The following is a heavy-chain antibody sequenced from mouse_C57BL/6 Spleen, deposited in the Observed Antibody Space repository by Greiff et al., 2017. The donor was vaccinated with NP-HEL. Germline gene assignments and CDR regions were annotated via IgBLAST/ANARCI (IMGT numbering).Heavy chain of an antibody. J-gene: IGHJ2*01. CDR2: IDPSDSYT. Sequence: QVQLQQSGAELVMPGASVKLSCKASGYTFTSYWMHWVKQRPGQGLEWIGEIDPSDSYTNYNQKFKGKSTLTVDKSSSTAYMQLSSLTSEDSAVYYCARGTGGFDYWGQGTTLTVSS. CDR3: ARGTGGFDY. V-gene: IGHV1-69*01. CDR1: GYTFTSYW. D-gene: IGHD4-1*01.